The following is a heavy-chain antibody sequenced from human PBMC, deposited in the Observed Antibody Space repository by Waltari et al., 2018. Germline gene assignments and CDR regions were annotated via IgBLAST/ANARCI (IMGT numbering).Heavy chain of an antibody. CDR2: VYYSGNT. CDR1: GVSISNYY. Sequence: QVQLQESGPGLVKPSATLSLTCTVSGVSISNYYWSWLRQPPGKALEWIGYVYYSGNTRYSPSLRSRVSMSGDTSGNHFSLNLTSVTAADTAVYYCATYFYDSRGYTYFDFWGPGIQVTVSS. CDR3: ATYFYDSRGYTYFDF. D-gene: IGHD3-22*01. J-gene: IGHJ4*02. V-gene: IGHV4-59*01.